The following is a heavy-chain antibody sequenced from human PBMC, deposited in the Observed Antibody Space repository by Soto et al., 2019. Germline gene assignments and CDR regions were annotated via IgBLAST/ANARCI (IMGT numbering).Heavy chain of an antibody. CDR1: GDSVSSNSAA. V-gene: IGHV6-1*01. CDR3: ARDTVVAGDHCGMDF. D-gene: IGHD2-15*01. Sequence: SQTLSLTCAISGDSVSSNSAAWNWIRESPSRGLEWLGRTYYRSKWYNDYAVSVKSRITINPDTSKNQFSLQLNSVTPEDTAVNYCARDTVVAGDHCGMDFWGQGTTVTVSS. CDR2: TYYRSKWYN. J-gene: IGHJ6*02.